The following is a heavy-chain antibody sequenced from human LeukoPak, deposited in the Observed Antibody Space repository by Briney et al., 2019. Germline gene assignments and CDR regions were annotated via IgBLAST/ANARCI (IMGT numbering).Heavy chain of an antibody. J-gene: IGHJ3*01. V-gene: IGHV4-59*08. Sequence: KPSETLSLTCTVSGGSISTYSWSWIRQPPGKGLEWIGNIYYRGSTNYSPSLKSRVTISVDTSKNQFSLKLSSVIAADTAVYYCARAYCGGDCYYVNAFDVWGQGTMVTVSS. CDR3: ARAYCGGDCYYVNAFDV. CDR1: GGSISTYS. CDR2: IYYRGST. D-gene: IGHD2-21*02.